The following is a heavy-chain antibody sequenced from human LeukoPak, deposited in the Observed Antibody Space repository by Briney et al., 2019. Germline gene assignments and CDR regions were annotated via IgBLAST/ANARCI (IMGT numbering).Heavy chain of an antibody. Sequence: SETLSLTCTVSGYPISSGYYWGWIRQPPGKGLEWIGSIYHSGSTNYNPSLKSRVTISVDTSKNQFSLKPSSVTAADTAVYYCARLGLDYYDSSGFNWFDPWGQGTLVTVSS. D-gene: IGHD3-22*01. CDR2: IYHSGST. J-gene: IGHJ5*02. V-gene: IGHV4-38-2*02. CDR3: ARLGLDYYDSSGFNWFDP. CDR1: GYPISSGYY.